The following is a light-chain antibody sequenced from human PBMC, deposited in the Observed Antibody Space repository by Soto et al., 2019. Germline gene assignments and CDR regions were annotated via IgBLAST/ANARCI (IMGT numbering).Light chain of an antibody. CDR2: DNN. CDR3: QSYDSSLTGDV. J-gene: IGLJ1*01. V-gene: IGLV1-40*01. CDR1: TSNIGAGYD. Sequence: QSVLTQPPSVSGAPGQRVTISCTGSTSNIGAGYDVQWYQQLPGTAPKLLIYDNNNRPSGVPDRFSGSKSGTSASLAITGLLAEDEADYYCQSYDSSLTGDVFGTGTKLTVL.